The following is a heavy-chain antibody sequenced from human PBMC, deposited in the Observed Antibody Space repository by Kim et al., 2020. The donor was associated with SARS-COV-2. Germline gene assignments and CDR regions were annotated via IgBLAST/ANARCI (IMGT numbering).Heavy chain of an antibody. CDR1: GFTFSSYG. CDR3: AKALLGYCSSTSCSDY. D-gene: IGHD2-2*01. Sequence: GGSLRLSCAASGFTFSSYGMHWVRQAPGKGLEWVAVISYDGSNKYYADSVKGRFTISRDNSKNTLYLQMNSLRAEDTAVYYCAKALLGYCSSTSCSDYWGQGTLVTVSS. V-gene: IGHV3-30*18. CDR2: ISYDGSNK. J-gene: IGHJ4*02.